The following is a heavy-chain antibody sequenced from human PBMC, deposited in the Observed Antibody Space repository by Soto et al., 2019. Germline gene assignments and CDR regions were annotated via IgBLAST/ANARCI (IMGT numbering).Heavy chain of an antibody. V-gene: IGHV3-11*05. D-gene: IGHD6-19*01. CDR1: GFTFSDYY. CDR3: ARDASRPYEISGWSYNGFDP. CDR2: ISSSSSYT. J-gene: IGHJ5*02. Sequence: QVQLVESGGGLVKPGGSLRLSCAASGFTFSDYYMSWIRQAPGKGLEWVSYISSSSSYTNYADSVKGRFTISRDNAKNSLYLQMNSLRAEDTAVYYCARDASRPYEISGWSYNGFDPWGQGTLVTVSS.